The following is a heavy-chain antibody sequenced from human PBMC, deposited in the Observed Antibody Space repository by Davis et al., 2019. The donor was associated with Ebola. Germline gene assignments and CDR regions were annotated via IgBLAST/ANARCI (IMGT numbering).Heavy chain of an antibody. CDR2: IKSKTDGGTT. Sequence: GESLKISCAASGFTFSNAWMSWVRQAPGKGLEWVGRIKSKTDGGTTDYAAPVKGRFTISRDDSKNTLYLQMNSLKTEDTAVYYCTFNWVYYYYYMDVWGKGTTVTVSS. CDR1: GFTFSNAW. D-gene: IGHD7-27*01. V-gene: IGHV3-15*01. CDR3: TFNWVYYYYYMDV. J-gene: IGHJ6*03.